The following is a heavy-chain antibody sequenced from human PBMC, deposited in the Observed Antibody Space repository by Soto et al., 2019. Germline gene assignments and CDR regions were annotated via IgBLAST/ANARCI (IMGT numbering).Heavy chain of an antibody. Sequence: GASLKISCKGSGYSFTSYWIGWVRQMPGKGLEWMGIIYPGDSDTRYSPSFQGQVTISADKSISTAYLQWSSLKASDTAMYYCARQIITFGGVIVGHYYYGMDVWGQGTTVTVSS. V-gene: IGHV5-51*01. CDR2: IYPGDSDT. CDR3: ARQIITFGGVIVGHYYYGMDV. CDR1: GYSFTSYW. D-gene: IGHD3-16*02. J-gene: IGHJ6*02.